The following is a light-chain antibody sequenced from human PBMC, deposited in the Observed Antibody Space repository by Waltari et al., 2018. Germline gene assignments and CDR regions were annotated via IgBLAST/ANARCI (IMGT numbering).Light chain of an antibody. CDR1: TSAVGSYDL. CDR3: CSYAGRGTYV. J-gene: IGLJ1*01. Sequence: QSALTQPASVSGTPGQSITISCSGTTSAVGSYDLFSWYQQHPGEAPKLLICEVFKRPPDTSSRFSGAKSGSTASLTISGLQPEDEADYYCCSYAGRGTYVFGSGTKVTVL. V-gene: IGLV2-23*02. CDR2: EVF.